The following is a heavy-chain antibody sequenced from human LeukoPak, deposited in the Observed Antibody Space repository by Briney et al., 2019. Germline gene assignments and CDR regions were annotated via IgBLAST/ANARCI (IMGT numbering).Heavy chain of an antibody. D-gene: IGHD2-15*01. CDR3: ARGVVVAATPDAFDI. J-gene: IGHJ3*02. CDR1: VYTFTSYG. CDR2: ISAYNGNT. V-gene: IGHV1-18*01. Sequence: GASVNVSCKASVYTFTSYGISWVRQAPGQGLEWMGWISAYNGNTNYAQKLQGRVTMTTDTSTSTAYMELRSLRSDDTAVCYCARGVVVAATPDAFDIWGQGTMVTVSS.